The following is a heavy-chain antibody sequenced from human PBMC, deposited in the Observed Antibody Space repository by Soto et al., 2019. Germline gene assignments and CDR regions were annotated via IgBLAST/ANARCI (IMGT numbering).Heavy chain of an antibody. CDR3: ARVDFDWNDAFDI. V-gene: IGHV3-74*01. CDR1: GFTFSSYW. D-gene: IGHD3-9*01. J-gene: IGHJ3*02. CDR2: INSDGSST. Sequence: PGGSLRLSCAASGFTFSSYWMHWVRQAPGKGLVWVSRINSDGSSTSYADSVKGRFTISRDNAKNTLYLQMNSLRAEDTAVYYCARVDFDWNDAFDIWGQGTMVTVS.